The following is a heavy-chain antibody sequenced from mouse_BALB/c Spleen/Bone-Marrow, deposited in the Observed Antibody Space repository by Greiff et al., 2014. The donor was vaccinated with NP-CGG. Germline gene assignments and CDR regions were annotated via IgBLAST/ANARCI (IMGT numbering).Heavy chain of an antibody. V-gene: IGHV5-9-4*01. CDR1: GFIFSTYA. Sequence: EVNLVESGGVLVKPGGSLKLSCAASGFIFSTYAMSWVRQSPEKRLEWVAEISSGGSYTYYPDTVTGRFTISRDNAKNTLYLEMSSLRSEDTAMYYCARDGYGSSDWGQGTLVTVSA. J-gene: IGHJ3*01. D-gene: IGHD1-1*01. CDR3: ARDGYGSSD. CDR2: ISSGGSYT.